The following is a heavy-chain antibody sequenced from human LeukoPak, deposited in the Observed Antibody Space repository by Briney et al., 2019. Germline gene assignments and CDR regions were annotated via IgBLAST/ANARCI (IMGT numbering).Heavy chain of an antibody. D-gene: IGHD3-22*01. CDR2: INHSGST. Sequence: PSETLSLTCAVYGGSFSGYYWSWIRQPPGEGLEWIGEINHSGSTNYNPSLKSRVTISVDTSKNQFSLKLSSVTAADTAVYYCARGRLYYYDSSGYYSHYYYYYMDVWGKGTTVT. V-gene: IGHV4-34*01. CDR3: ARGRLYYYDSSGYYSHYYYYYMDV. J-gene: IGHJ6*03. CDR1: GGSFSGYY.